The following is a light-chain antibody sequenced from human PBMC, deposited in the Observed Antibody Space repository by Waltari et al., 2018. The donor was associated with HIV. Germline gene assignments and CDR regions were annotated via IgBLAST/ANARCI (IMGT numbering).Light chain of an antibody. Sequence: SSDLTQPPSVSVSPGQTARITCSGDAFPKQFAHWYQQRTGQAPVLVIHRDTERPSGIPDRFSGSSSRTTVTLTISGVQAEDEADYYCQSADTSASFMIFGGGTRLTVL. J-gene: IGLJ2*01. CDR2: RDT. CDR3: QSADTSASFMI. CDR1: AFPKQF. V-gene: IGLV3-25*03.